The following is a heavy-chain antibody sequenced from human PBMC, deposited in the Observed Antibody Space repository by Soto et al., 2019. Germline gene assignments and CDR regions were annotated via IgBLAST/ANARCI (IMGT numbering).Heavy chain of an antibody. CDR3: ATSYGSGYRAFDS. J-gene: IGHJ4*02. CDR1: GDTFYFYS. D-gene: IGHD3-10*01. V-gene: IGHV1-69*02. Sequence: QVQLVQSGADVQRPGSSVRVSGKATGDTFYFYSINWVRQAPGVGLQWMGRINPILSMSNYAPRFQGRVTMTADKSTSTAYMELSSLRSEDTAMYYCATSYGSGYRAFDSWGQGALVTVSS. CDR2: INPILSMS.